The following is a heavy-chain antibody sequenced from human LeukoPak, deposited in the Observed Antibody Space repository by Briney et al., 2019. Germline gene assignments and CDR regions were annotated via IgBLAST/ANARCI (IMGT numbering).Heavy chain of an antibody. V-gene: IGHV3-30*18. J-gene: IGHJ5*02. Sequence: GGSLRLSCSASGVTLSPYRMQWVRQAPGKGLEWVAVISYEGGTQHYADSVKGRFIISRDNPRNTLYLQMNILRTEDTAVYYCAKEGAPQVSTWYDLWGQGTQVIVSS. CDR3: AKEGAPQVSTWYDL. CDR2: ISYEGGTQ. CDR1: GVTLSPYR. D-gene: IGHD3-16*01.